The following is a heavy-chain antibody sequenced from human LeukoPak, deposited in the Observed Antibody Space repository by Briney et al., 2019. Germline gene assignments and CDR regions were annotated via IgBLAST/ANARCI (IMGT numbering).Heavy chain of an antibody. J-gene: IGHJ4*02. V-gene: IGHV3-23*01. Sequence: GGTLRFSCAVSGITLSNYGMSWVRQAPGKGLKWVAGISGSGGSTNYADSVKGRFTISRDNPKNTLYLQMNSLRAEDTDVYCCGNRDIVIRFILVGFHKEAYYFDSWGQGALVTVSS. CDR1: GITLSNYG. CDR2: ISGSGGST. D-gene: IGHD3-9*01. CDR3: GNRDIVIRFILVGFHKEAYYFDS.